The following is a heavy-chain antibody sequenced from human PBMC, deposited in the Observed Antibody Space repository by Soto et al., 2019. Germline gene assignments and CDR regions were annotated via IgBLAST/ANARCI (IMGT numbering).Heavy chain of an antibody. D-gene: IGHD2-2*01. CDR3: ARLSVVPAAIYYMDV. V-gene: IGHV4-39*01. J-gene: IGHJ6*03. Sequence: SETLSLTCTVSGGSISSSSYYWGWIRQPPGKGLEWIGSIYYSGSTYYNPSLKSRVTISVDTSKNQFSLKLSSVTAADTAVYYCARLSVVPAAIYYMDVWGKGTTVTVSS. CDR2: IYYSGST. CDR1: GGSISSSSYY.